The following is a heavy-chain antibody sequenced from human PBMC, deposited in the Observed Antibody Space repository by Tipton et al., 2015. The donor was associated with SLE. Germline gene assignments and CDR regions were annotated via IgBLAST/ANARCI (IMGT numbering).Heavy chain of an antibody. CDR3: ARHWSSIWGGPDY. D-gene: IGHD3-3*01. J-gene: IGHJ4*02. CDR2: VYPADSQT. Sequence: WWSWVRQSPGRGLEWMGSVYPADSQTKYSPSFEGQVTISVAESINTAYLQWRTLKASDSAMYYCARHWSSIWGGPDYWGQGTLITVSS. CDR1: W. V-gene: IGHV5-51*01.